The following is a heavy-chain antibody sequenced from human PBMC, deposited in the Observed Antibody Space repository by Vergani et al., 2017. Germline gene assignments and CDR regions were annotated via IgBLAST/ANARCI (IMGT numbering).Heavy chain of an antibody. CDR2: ISSSSSYT. J-gene: IGHJ4*02. CDR1: GFTFSSYG. CDR3: ARCAAVAGNEGVDY. V-gene: IGHV3-21*05. D-gene: IGHD6-19*01. Sequence: VQLVESGGGVVQPGRSLRLSCAASGFTFSSYGMHWVRQAPGKGLEWVSYISSSSSYTNYADSVKGRFTISRDNAKNSLYLQMNSLRAEDTAVYYCARCAAVAGNEGVDYWGQGTLVTVSS.